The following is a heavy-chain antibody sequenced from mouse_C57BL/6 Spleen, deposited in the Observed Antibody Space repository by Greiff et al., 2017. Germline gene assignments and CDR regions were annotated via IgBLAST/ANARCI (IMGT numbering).Heavy chain of an antibody. CDR2: IYPGDGET. V-gene: IGHV1-80*01. D-gene: IGHD1-1*01. J-gene: IGHJ2*01. CDR3: ARKGSTVVATSYYLGY. Sequence: QVQLQQSGAELVKPGASVKISCKASGYAFSSYWMHWVKQRPGQGLEWIGQIYPGDGETNYNGKFKGKATLTAVKSSSTAYMQLSSLTSEDSAVYFCARKGSTVVATSYYLGYWGQGTTRTVSS. CDR1: GYAFSSYW.